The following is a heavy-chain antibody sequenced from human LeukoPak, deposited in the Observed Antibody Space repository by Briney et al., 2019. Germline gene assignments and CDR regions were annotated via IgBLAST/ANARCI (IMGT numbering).Heavy chain of an antibody. CDR1: GFSFSDTT. CDR3: AKGGAGGGYFPT. D-gene: IGHD3-16*01. Sequence: GGSLRLSCVASGFSFSDTTMSWVRQAAGQGVEWVARMKEDGSDENYVDSVKGRFTISRDNARNSLHLQMKSLRAEDTAVYFCAKGGAGGGYFPTWGQGILVIVSS. CDR2: MKEDGSDE. J-gene: IGHJ1*01. V-gene: IGHV3-7*03.